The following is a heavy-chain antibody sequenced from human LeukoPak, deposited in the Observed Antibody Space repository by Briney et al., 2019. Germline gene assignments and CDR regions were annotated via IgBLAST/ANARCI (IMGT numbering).Heavy chain of an antibody. CDR2: IRYDGSNK. CDR1: GFTCSDYS. V-gene: IGHV3-30*02. D-gene: IGHD6-19*01. Sequence: PGGSLRLSCAASGFTCSDYSMNWVRQAPGKGLEWVAFIRYDGSNKYYADSVKGRFTISRDNSKNTLYLQMNSLRAEDTAVYYCAKLYSSGWGNAFDIWGQGTMVTVSS. CDR3: AKLYSSGWGNAFDI. J-gene: IGHJ3*02.